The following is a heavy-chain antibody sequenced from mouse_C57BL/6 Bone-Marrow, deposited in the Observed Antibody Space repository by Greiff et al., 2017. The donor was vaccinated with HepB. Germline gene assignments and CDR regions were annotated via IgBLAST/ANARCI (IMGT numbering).Heavy chain of an antibody. CDR3: ARSGGYYYGIKVDY. CDR1: GYTFTSYG. V-gene: IGHV1-81*01. CDR2: IYPRSGNT. J-gene: IGHJ2*01. Sequence: VQLQQSGAELARPGASVKLSCKASGYTFTSYGISWVKQRTGQGLEWIGEIYPRSGNTYYNEKFKGKATLTADKSSSTAYMELRSLTSEDSAVYFCARSGGYYYGIKVDYWGQGTTLTVSS. D-gene: IGHD1-1*01.